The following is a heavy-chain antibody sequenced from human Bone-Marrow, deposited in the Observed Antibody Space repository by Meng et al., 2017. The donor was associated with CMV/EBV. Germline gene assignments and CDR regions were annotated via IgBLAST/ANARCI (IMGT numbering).Heavy chain of an antibody. CDR1: GFTFSSYG. D-gene: IGHD3-22*01. CDR3: ARVDSNLNYYYYYGMDV. CDR2: IRYDGSHK. J-gene: IGHJ6*02. Sequence: GESLKISCAASGFTFSSYGMHWVRQAPGKGLEWVAFIRYDGSHKYYADSVKGRFTISRDNSKNTLYLQMSSLRAEDTAVYYCARVDSNLNYYYYYGMDVWGQRTTVTVSS. V-gene: IGHV3-30*02.